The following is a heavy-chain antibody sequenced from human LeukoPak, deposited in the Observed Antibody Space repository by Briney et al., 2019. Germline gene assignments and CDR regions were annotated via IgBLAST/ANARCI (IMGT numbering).Heavy chain of an antibody. Sequence: GGSLRLSCAVSGFTVTVNYMSWVRQAPGKGLEWVSIIYRSGSISYADSVKGRFIISRDSSTNTLSFQMTSLRAEDTAVYYCAADVYTSYHLGYWGQGTLVTVSS. CDR1: GFTVTVNY. J-gene: IGHJ4*02. CDR2: IYRSGSI. D-gene: IGHD3-16*01. V-gene: IGHV3-66*01. CDR3: AADVYTSYHLGY.